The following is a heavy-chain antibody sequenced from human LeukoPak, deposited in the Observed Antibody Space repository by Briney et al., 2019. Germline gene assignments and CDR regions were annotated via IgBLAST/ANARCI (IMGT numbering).Heavy chain of an antibody. CDR3: ASTAG. J-gene: IGHJ4*02. CDR2: ISSSGTTI. Sequence: GGSLRLSCAASGFSFSSYEMNWVRQAPGKGLEWVSYISSSGTTIYYADFVKGRFTISRDNSKNSLYLQMIGLRAEDTAVYCCASTAGWGQGTLVTASS. V-gene: IGHV3-48*03. CDR1: GFSFSSYE. D-gene: IGHD2-21*02.